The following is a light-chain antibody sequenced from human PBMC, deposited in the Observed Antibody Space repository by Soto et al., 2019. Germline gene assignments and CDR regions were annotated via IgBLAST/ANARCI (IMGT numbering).Light chain of an antibody. Sequence: IVVTQSPATLSLSPGERATLSCRARQSIGSNLAWYHQKPGQAPRLLIYDASTRATGIPARFSGSGSGTEFTLTISSLQSEDSAVYYCQQYGNSPQTFGQGTKVDI. CDR3: QQYGNSPQT. CDR1: QSIGSN. V-gene: IGKV3-15*01. CDR2: DAS. J-gene: IGKJ1*01.